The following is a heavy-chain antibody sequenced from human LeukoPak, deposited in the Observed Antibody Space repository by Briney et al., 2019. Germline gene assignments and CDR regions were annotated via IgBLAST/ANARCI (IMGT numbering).Heavy chain of an antibody. J-gene: IGHJ4*02. CDR1: GFTFGNYA. D-gene: IGHD4-17*01. Sequence: PGGSLRLSCAASGFTFGNYAMSWVRQASGKGLEWVGRIRSKANNYATTYAASVKGRFTISRDDSKNTAYLQMNSLKTGDTAVYFCSSGLSVLRSNNTPVDYWGQGTLVTVSS. CDR3: SSGLSVLRSNNTPVDY. CDR2: IRSKANNYAT. V-gene: IGHV3-73*01.